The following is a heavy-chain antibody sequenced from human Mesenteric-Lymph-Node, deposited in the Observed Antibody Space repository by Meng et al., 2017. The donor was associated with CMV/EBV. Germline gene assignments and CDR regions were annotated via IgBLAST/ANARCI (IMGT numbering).Heavy chain of an antibody. CDR1: GFTFSSYG. J-gene: IGHJ4*03. CDR2: IRYDGSNK. Sequence: GESLKISCAASGFTFSSYGMHWVRQAPGKGLEWVAFIRYDGSNKYYADSVKGRFTISRDNSKNTLYLQINSLRAEDTAVYYCAREGGNNWYEVLIWGQGTLVTVSS. D-gene: IGHD1-1*01. V-gene: IGHV3-30*02. CDR3: AREGGNNWYEVLI.